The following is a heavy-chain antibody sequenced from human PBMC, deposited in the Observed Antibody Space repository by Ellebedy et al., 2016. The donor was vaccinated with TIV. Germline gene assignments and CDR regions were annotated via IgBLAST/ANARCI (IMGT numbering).Heavy chain of an antibody. J-gene: IGHJ4*02. Sequence: GESLKISCAASGFTFSDYYMSWVRQAPGKGLEWVSFISGRAGDTYYADSVKGRFTISRDDSKNTLYLQMHSLKAEDTALYYCAKSQVGATFFDYWGQGTLVTISS. CDR2: ISGRAGDT. CDR3: AKSQVGATFFDY. D-gene: IGHD1-26*01. CDR1: GFTFSDYY. V-gene: IGHV3-23*01.